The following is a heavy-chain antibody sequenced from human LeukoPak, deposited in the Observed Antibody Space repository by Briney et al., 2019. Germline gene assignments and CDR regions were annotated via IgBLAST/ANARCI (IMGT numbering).Heavy chain of an antibody. CDR3: ARAYARTGGPPDY. V-gene: IGHV3-21*01. D-gene: IGHD7-27*01. CDR2: ISSSSSYI. CDR1: GFTFSSYS. Sequence: GGSLRLSCAASGFTFSSYSMNWVRQAPGKGLEWVSSISSSSSYIYYADSVMGRFTISRDNAKNSLYLQMNSLRAEDTAVYYCARAYARTGGPPDYWGQGTLVTVSS. J-gene: IGHJ4*02.